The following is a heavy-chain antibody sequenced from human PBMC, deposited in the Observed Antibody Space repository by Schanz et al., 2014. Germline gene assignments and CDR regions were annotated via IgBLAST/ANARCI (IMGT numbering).Heavy chain of an antibody. J-gene: IGHJ5*02. D-gene: IGHD3-10*01. CDR2: MYSSGST. CDR3: ARLRGGGVIITT. Sequence: QLQLQESGPGLVKASETLSLTCSVSGGSINSGGYRWGWIRQPPGKGLEWIGTMYSSGSTYYNPPLKSRVTIPADTSRNQFSLRVISVTAADTALYYCARLRGGGVIITTWGQGTLVTVSS. CDR1: GGSINSGGYR. V-gene: IGHV4-39*01.